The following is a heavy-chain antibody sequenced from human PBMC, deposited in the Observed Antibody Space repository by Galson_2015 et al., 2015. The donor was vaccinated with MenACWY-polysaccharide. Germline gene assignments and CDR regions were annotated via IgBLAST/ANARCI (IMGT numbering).Heavy chain of an antibody. CDR1: GFSFSAYG. J-gene: IGHJ4*02. CDR3: ARVRYSTGKYQFDY. Sequence: SLRLSCAASGFSFSAYGMSWVRQAPGRGLEWVSGSGSGGGLYYADSVKGRFTISRDNSKNTLSLQMNSLRAEDTAVYYCARVRYSTGKYQFDYWGQGTLVAVSS. CDR2: SGSGGGL. V-gene: IGHV3-23*01. D-gene: IGHD2-2*01.